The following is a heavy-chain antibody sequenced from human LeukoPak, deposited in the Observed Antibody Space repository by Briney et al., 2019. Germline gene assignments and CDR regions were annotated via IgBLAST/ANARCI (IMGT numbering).Heavy chain of an antibody. CDR3: ARDAWRRAFNYGMDV. CDR1: GFTFEDYA. CDR2: TI. V-gene: IGHV3-9*01. J-gene: IGHJ6*02. Sequence: GGSLRLSSAAAGFTFEDYAMHWVRQVPGKGLEGVAGTIGYAESVKGRFTISRDNAENSLHLQMNSLRNEATALYFCARDAWRRAFNYGMDVWGQGTTVAVSS. D-gene: IGHD5-12*01.